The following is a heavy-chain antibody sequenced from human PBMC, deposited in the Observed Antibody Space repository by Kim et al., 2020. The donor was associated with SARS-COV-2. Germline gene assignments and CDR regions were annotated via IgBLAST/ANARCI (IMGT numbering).Heavy chain of an antibody. CDR3: ARENAVAGIGY. CDR2: T. V-gene: IGHV4-61*02. D-gene: IGHD6-19*01. J-gene: IGHJ4*02. Sequence: TTYHPSLTSRVTISVDTSKNQFSLTLSSVAAADTAVYYCARENAVAGIGYWGQGTLVTVSS.